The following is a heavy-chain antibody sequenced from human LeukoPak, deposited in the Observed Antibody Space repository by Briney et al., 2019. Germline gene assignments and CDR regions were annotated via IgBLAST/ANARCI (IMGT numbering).Heavy chain of an antibody. CDR3: ARALAVTSRGPRDFDF. Sequence: GASVKVSCKASNYTFTDYGINWVRQAPGQGLEWVGWVSAFNGHTFYAQKFQGRITMTTDTSTSTAHMELRSLTSDDTAVYYCARALAVTSRGPRDFDFWGQGTLVTVSS. CDR1: NYTFTDYG. J-gene: IGHJ4*02. V-gene: IGHV1-18*01. D-gene: IGHD6-19*01. CDR2: VSAFNGHT.